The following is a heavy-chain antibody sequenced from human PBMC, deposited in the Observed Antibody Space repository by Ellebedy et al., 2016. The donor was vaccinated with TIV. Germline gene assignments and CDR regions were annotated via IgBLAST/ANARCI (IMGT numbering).Heavy chain of an antibody. D-gene: IGHD5-18*01. J-gene: IGHJ6*02. CDR3: AKDQASFIQLSVVDV. Sequence: DSVKGRFTISRDDSKNTLYLQMNSLRAEDTAVYYCAKDQASFIQLSVVDVWGQGTTVTVSS. V-gene: IGHV3-30*02.